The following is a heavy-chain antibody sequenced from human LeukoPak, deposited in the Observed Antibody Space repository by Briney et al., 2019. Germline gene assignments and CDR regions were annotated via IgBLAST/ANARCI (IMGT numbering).Heavy chain of an antibody. CDR3: ARDGGYYYDSSGNFDY. V-gene: IGHV1-2*02. Sequence: ALVKVSCKASGYTFTGYYMHWVRQAPGQGLEWMGWINPNSGGTNYAQKFQGRVTMTRDTSISTAYMELSKLRSDDTAVYYCARDGGYYYDSSGNFDYWGQGTLVTVSS. J-gene: IGHJ4*02. CDR2: INPNSGGT. CDR1: GYTFTGYY. D-gene: IGHD3-22*01.